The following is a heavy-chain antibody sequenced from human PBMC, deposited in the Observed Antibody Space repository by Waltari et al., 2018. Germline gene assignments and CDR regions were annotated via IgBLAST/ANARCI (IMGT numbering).Heavy chain of an antibody. CDR3: ASCFSTSCLISYYFYMDV. V-gene: IGHV1-69*14. D-gene: IGHD3-3*01. J-gene: IGHJ6*02. CDR1: GVAFSRHP. CDR2: IIPVFGTA. Sequence: QVQLVQSGAEVKKAGSSVKVSCMASGVAFSRHPVSEVRQAPGQGLEWMGGIIPVFGTAKYAQKFQGRVTITADRSTSTAYMEMTSLRSDDTAVYYCASCFSTSCLISYYFYMDVWGQGTTVTVSS.